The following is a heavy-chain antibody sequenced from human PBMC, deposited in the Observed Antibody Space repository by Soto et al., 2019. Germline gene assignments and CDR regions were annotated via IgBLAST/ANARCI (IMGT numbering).Heavy chain of an antibody. J-gene: IGHJ4*02. Sequence: EVQLVQSGGGFVQPGGSLRLSCAASGFTFSGYTVFWVRQVLGKGLVWVSRINTDGSSMTYADSVKGRFTVTRDNAKNTAYLQMNSRRAEDKAVYYCARVYGASEGLGYWGQGTLVTVSS. V-gene: IGHV3-74*03. CDR3: ARVYGASEGLGY. CDR1: GFTFSGYT. CDR2: INTDGSSM. D-gene: IGHD3-10*01.